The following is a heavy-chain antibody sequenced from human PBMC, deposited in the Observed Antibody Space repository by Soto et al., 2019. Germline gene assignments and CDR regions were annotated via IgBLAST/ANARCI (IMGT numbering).Heavy chain of an antibody. Sequence: QVQLQESGPGLVKPSQTLSLTCTVSGGSISSGGYYWSWIRQHPGKGLKWIGYIYYSGSTYYYPTRKSGVTKTVDTSKHHFSLKLSSVAAADTAIYYCARRVFPWGQGTLVTVSS. V-gene: IGHV4-31*03. CDR1: GGSISSGGYY. CDR3: ARRVFP. CDR2: IYYSGST. J-gene: IGHJ5*02.